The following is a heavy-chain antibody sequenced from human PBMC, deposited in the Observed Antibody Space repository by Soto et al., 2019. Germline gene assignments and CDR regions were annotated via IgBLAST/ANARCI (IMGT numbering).Heavy chain of an antibody. CDR1: GGTFSNYA. J-gene: IGHJ6*02. CDR3: ARQPGPSYYFGMDV. Sequence: SVKVSCKASGGTFSNYAITWVRQAPGQGLERMGGIIPIFGTTNYTQTIQDRVTITADISTSTAYVELSSLRSEDTAVYYCARQPGPSYYFGMDVWGQGTTVTVSS. CDR2: IIPIFGTT. V-gene: IGHV1-69*06. D-gene: IGHD1-7*01.